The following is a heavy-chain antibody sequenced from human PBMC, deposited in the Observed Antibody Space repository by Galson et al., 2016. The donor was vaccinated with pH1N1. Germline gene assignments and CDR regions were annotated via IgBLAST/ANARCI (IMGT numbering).Heavy chain of an antibody. D-gene: IGHD6-19*01. CDR1: GYSITRGYY. J-gene: IGHJ3*02. V-gene: IGHV4-38-2*01. CDR3: ARRYSSGWSGGDDTFDI. CDR2: IHHTGNT. Sequence: SETLSLTCGVSGYSITRGYYWGWIRQPPGKGLEWIGTIHHTGNTDYNPSLKNPLNKSLDTSKNQFALKLISVTAADTAMYYCARRYSSGWSGGDDTFDIWGQGTMVTVSS.